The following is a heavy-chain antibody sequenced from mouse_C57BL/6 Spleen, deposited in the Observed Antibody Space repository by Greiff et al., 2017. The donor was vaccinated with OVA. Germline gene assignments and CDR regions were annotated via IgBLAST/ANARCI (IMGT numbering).Heavy chain of an antibody. V-gene: IGHV1-20*01. D-gene: IGHD1-1*01. Sequence: EVQLQQSGPELVKPGDSVKISCKASGYSFTGYFMNWVMQSHGKSLEWIGRINPYNGDTFYNQKFKGKATLTVDKSSSTAHMELRSLTSEDSAVYDCARGDYYGSSPHWYFDVWGTGTTVTVSS. CDR3: ARGDYYGSSPHWYFDV. J-gene: IGHJ1*03. CDR2: INPYNGDT. CDR1: GYSFTGYF.